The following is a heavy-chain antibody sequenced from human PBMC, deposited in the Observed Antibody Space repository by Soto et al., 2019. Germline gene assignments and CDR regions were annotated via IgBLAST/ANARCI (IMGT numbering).Heavy chain of an antibody. V-gene: IGHV1-69*06. D-gene: IGHD2-21*02. CDR1: GYTFSSYA. J-gene: IGHJ4*02. CDR3: ARVSCGGDCFGGHLDY. CDR2: IIPIFGTA. Sequence: QVQLVQSGAEVKKPGASVKVSCKASGYTFSSYAISWVRQAPGQGLEWMGGIIPIFGTANYAQKFQGRVTITADKSTSTAYMELSSLRSEDTAVYYCARVSCGGDCFGGHLDYWGQGTLVTVSS.